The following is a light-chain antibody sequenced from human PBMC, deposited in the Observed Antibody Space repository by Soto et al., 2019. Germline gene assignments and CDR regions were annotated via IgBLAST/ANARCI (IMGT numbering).Light chain of an antibody. V-gene: IGLV7-46*01. Sequence: VVTQEPSLTVSPGGTVILTCGSSTGAVTNGHYPYWFQQKPGQAPRTLIYDTTNRHSWTPARFSGSLLGGKAALTLSGAQPEDEDEYYCLLSYNGPYVFGTGTKVTV. CDR3: LLSYNGPYV. J-gene: IGLJ1*01. CDR1: TGAVTNGHY. CDR2: DTT.